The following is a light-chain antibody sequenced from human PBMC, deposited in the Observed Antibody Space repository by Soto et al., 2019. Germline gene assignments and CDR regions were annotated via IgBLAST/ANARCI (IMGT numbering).Light chain of an antibody. CDR1: QSVNSN. CDR3: QQYNSYPIT. CDR2: GAS. V-gene: IGKV3-15*01. Sequence: ETVMTQSPATLSVSPVERATLSCRASQSVNSNLAWYQQKLGQAPRVLIFGASTRATGIPARFSGSGSGTEFTLTISSLQPDDFATYYCQQYNSYPITFGQGTRLEI. J-gene: IGKJ5*01.